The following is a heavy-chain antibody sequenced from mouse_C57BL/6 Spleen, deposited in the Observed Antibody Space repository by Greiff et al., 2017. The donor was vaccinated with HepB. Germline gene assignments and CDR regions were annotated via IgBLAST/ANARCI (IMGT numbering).Heavy chain of an antibody. D-gene: IGHD1-1*01. CDR3: TRIYYYGSHYFDY. CDR2: IDPETGGT. CDR1: GYTFTDYE. V-gene: IGHV1-15*01. Sequence: VQLVESGAELVRPGASVTLSCKASGYTFTDYEMHWVKQTPVHGLEWIGAIDPETGGTAYNQKFKGKAILTADKSSSTAYMELRSLTSEDSAVYYCTRIYYYGSHYFDYWGQGTTLTVSS. J-gene: IGHJ2*01.